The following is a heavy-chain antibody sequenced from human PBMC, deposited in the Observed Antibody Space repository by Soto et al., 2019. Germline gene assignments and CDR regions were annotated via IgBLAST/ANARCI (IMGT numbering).Heavy chain of an antibody. V-gene: IGHV5-51*01. Sequence: GESLKISCKGSGYSFSSYWIGRVRQIHGKGLEWMGIIYPGDSDTRYSPSFPGQVTISADKSISTAYLQWRSLKASDTAMYYCARRAYCVGDCPFVAFDIWGQGTMVTVS. CDR1: GYSFSSYW. CDR3: ARRAYCVGDCPFVAFDI. D-gene: IGHD2-21*02. J-gene: IGHJ3*02. CDR2: IYPGDSDT.